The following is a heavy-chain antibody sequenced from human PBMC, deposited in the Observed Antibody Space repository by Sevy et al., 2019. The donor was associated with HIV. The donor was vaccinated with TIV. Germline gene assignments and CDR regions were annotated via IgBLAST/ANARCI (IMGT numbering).Heavy chain of an antibody. V-gene: IGHV3-30*18. CDR1: GFTFSSYG. Sequence: GGSLRLSCAASGFTFSSYGMHWVRQAPGKGLEWVAVISYDGSNKYYADSVKGRFTISRDNSKNTLYLQMNSLRAEDTAVYYCAKVQEFYCGGDCYDYYFDYWGQGTLVTVSS. CDR3: AKVQEFYCGGDCYDYYFDY. CDR2: ISYDGSNK. J-gene: IGHJ4*02. D-gene: IGHD2-21*02.